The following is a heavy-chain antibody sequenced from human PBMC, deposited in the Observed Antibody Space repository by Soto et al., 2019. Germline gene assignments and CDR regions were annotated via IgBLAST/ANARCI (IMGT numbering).Heavy chain of an antibody. Sequence: HPGGSLRLSCAASGFTFSSYAMSWVRQAPGKGLEWVSTITAGGDRTSYPDSVKGRFTISRDNSKNTLYLQMDSLRVEDTAIYYCAKRNFLTRTNPFDYWGQGTLVTGS. V-gene: IGHV3-23*01. CDR2: ITAGGDRT. CDR3: AKRNFLTRTNPFDY. D-gene: IGHD3-9*01. J-gene: IGHJ4*02. CDR1: GFTFSSYA.